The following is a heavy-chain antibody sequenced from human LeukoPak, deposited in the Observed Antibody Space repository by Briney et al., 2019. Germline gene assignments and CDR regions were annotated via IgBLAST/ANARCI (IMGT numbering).Heavy chain of an antibody. V-gene: IGHV1-69*05. CDR1: GGTFSSYA. CDR3: ARDSSALRTFGSFDY. D-gene: IGHD5-12*01. J-gene: IGHJ4*02. CDR2: IIPIFGTA. Sequence: SVKVSCKASGGTFSSYAISWVRQAPGRGLEWMGGIIPIFGTANYAQKFQGRVTITTDESTSTAYMELSSLRSEDTAVYYCARDSSALRTFGSFDYWGQGTLVTVSS.